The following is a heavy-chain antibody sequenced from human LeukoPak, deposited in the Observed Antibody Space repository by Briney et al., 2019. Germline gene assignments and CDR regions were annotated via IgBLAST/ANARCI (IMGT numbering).Heavy chain of an antibody. Sequence: GGSLRLSCTASGFTFGDYAMSWFRQAPGKGLEWVGFIRSKAYGGTTEYAASVKGRFTISRDDSKSIAYLQMNSLKTEDTAVYYCTRGIVATPWGYYYYMDVWGKGTTVTVSS. V-gene: IGHV3-49*03. J-gene: IGHJ6*03. CDR2: IRSKAYGGTT. D-gene: IGHD5-12*01. CDR1: GFTFGDYA. CDR3: TRGIVATPWGYYYYMDV.